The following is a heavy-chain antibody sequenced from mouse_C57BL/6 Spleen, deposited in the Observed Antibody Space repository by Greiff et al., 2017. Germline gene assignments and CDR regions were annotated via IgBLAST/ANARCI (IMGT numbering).Heavy chain of an antibody. J-gene: IGHJ4*01. CDR2: INPNYGTT. CDR1: GYSFTDYN. CDR3: ARRRDGNSRIWGYAMDY. V-gene: IGHV1-39*01. Sequence: VQLQQSGPELVKPGASVKISCKASGYSFTDYNMNWVKQSNGKSLEWIGVINPNYGTTSYNQKFKGKATLTVDQSSSTAYRQLNSLTSEDSAVYYCARRRDGNSRIWGYAMDYWGQGTSATVSS. D-gene: IGHD2-1*01.